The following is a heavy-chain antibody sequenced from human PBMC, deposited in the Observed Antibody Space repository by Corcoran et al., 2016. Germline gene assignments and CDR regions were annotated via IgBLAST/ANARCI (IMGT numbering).Heavy chain of an antibody. CDR1: GDSISSGKW. J-gene: IGHJ4*02. D-gene: IGHD5-18*01. CDR2: IHHSGST. CDR3: ATGYNKAWHF. V-gene: IGHV4-4*02. Sequence: QVQLQESGPRLVKPSGTLSLTCAVSGDSISSGKWWSWVRQPPGKGLEWIGEIHHSGSTNCNPSLEGRVTISVDKSKNQLSLRLDSLTAADTAVYFCATGYNKAWHFWGQGTLVTVSS.